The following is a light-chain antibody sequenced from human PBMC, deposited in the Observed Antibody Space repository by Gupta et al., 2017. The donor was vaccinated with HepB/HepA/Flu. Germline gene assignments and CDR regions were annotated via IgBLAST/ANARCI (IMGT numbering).Light chain of an antibody. J-gene: IGLJ3*02. CDR3: SSYAGSNKWV. V-gene: IGLV2-8*01. Sequence: QSALTQPPSASGSAGQSVTLSCTGTSSDVGAYNYVSWYQQHPGKAPKLMIYEVSKRPSGVPDRCSGSKSGNTAFITXSXLQAEDXAYYYCSSYAGSNKWVFGGGTKLTVL. CDR2: EVS. CDR1: SSDVGAYNY.